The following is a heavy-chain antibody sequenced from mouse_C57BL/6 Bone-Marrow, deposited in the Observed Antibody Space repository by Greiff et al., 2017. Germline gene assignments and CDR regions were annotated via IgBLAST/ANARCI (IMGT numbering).Heavy chain of an antibody. CDR1: GYTFTDYY. D-gene: IGHD1-1*01. CDR3: ARGDYGSSYWYFDV. CDR2: IYPGSGNT. J-gene: IGHJ1*03. V-gene: IGHV1-76*01. Sequence: QVQLQQSGAELVRPGASVKLSCKASGYTFTDYYINWVKQRPGQGLEWIARIYPGSGNTYYNEKFKGKATLTADKASSTAYMQLSSLTSEDSAVYLGARGDYGSSYWYFDVWGTGTTVTVSS.